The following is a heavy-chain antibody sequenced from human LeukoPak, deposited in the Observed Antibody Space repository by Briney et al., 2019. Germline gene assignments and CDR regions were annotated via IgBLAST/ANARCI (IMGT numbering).Heavy chain of an antibody. J-gene: IGHJ4*02. V-gene: IGHV3-30*02. D-gene: IGHD4-17*01. CDR3: AKGLGDYDDFRLGY. Sequence: GGSLRLSCAASVFTFSTYGFHWVRQAPGKGLEWVAFIPSDGSDNYYANSVRGRFTISRDNSKNTLYLQMNSLRSEDTAVYYCAKGLGDYDDFRLGYWGQGTLVTVSS. CDR1: VFTFSTYG. CDR2: IPSDGSDN.